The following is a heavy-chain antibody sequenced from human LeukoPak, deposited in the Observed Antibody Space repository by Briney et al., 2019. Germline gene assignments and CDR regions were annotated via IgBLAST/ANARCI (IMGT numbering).Heavy chain of an antibody. CDR2: LYGNMRT. V-gene: IGHV4-59*11. CDR3: ATIKRGDVYGYFDF. D-gene: IGHD5-18*01. CDR1: GDSISSHY. J-gene: IGHJ4*02. Sequence: SETLSLTCTVSGDSISSHYWGWLRQPPGKGLEWIAYLYGNMRTKDNPSLKGRVTLSADTSKNQHSLRLSSVTAADTAVYYCATIKRGDVYGYFDFWGQGTLVTVSS.